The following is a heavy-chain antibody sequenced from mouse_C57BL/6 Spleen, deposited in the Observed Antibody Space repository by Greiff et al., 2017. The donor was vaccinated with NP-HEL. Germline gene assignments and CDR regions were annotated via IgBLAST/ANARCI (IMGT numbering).Heavy chain of an antibody. D-gene: IGHD1-1*01. Sequence: QVQLKESGAELARPGASVKMSCKASGYTFTSYTMHWVKQRPGQGLEWIGYINPSSGYTKYNQKFKDKATLTADKSSSTAYMQLSSLTSEDSAVYYCARVAVVAKTDYAMDYWGQGTSVTVSS. V-gene: IGHV1-4*01. J-gene: IGHJ4*01. CDR1: GYTFTSYT. CDR2: INPSSGYT. CDR3: ARVAVVAKTDYAMDY.